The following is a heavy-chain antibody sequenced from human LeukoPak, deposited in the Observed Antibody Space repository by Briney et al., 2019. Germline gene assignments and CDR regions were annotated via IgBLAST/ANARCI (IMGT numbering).Heavy chain of an antibody. J-gene: IGHJ6*02. CDR2: INPSGGST. D-gene: IGHD2-15*01. CDR3: ARDKGSAGLYYYYGMDV. Sequence: ASVRVSCKASGYTFTSYYMHWVRQAPGQGLEWMGIINPSGGSTSYAQKFQGRVTMTRDTSTSTVYMELSSLRSEDTAVYYCARDKGSAGLYYYYGMDVWGQGTTVTVSS. V-gene: IGHV1-46*01. CDR1: GYTFTSYY.